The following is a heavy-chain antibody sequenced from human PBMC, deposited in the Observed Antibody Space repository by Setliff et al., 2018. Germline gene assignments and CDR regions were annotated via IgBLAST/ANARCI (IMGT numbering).Heavy chain of an antibody. CDR2: INQSGST. CDR1: GGSISDYY. D-gene: IGHD3-22*01. V-gene: IGHV4-34*01. CDR3: ARGLSYYDSSGYLLAPYAFDI. J-gene: IGHJ3*02. Sequence: SETLSLTCGGYGGSISDYYWSWIRQPPGKGLEWIGEINQSGSTNYNPSLKSRVTMSVDTSKNQFSLKLSSVTAADTAVYYCARGLSYYDSSGYLLAPYAFDIWGQGTMVTVSS.